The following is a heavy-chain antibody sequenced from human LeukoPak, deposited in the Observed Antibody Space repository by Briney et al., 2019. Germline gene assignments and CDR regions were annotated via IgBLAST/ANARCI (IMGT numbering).Heavy chain of an antibody. V-gene: IGHV3-23*01. Sequence: GGPLRLSCVASGFTFRNYAMSWVRQAPGKGLEWVSTISGSGVNTHYADSVKGRFTISRHNSKNTLYLQMNSLRAEDTAVYHCASFKRNYDRIDYWGQGTLVTVSS. J-gene: IGHJ4*02. CDR2: ISGSGVNT. CDR1: GFTFRNYA. CDR3: ASFKRNYDRIDY. D-gene: IGHD3-22*01.